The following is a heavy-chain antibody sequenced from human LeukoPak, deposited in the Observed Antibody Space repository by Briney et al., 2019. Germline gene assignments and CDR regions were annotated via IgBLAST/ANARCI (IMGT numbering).Heavy chain of an antibody. D-gene: IGHD3-22*01. V-gene: IGHV3-23*01. CDR1: GFTFSSYA. Sequence: SGGSLRLSCAASGFTFSSYAMSWVRQAPGKGLEWVSAISGSGGSTYYADSVKGRFTISRDNSKNTLYLQMNSLRAEDTAVYYCAKDPALYYYDSKAVAYWGQGTLVTVSS. CDR2: ISGSGGST. J-gene: IGHJ4*02. CDR3: AKDPALYYYDSKAVAY.